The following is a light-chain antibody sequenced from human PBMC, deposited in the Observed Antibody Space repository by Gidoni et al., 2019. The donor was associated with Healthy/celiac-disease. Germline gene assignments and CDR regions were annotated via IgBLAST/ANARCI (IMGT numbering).Light chain of an antibody. J-gene: IGLJ1*01. CDR1: KLGDKY. V-gene: IGLV3-1*01. CDR3: QAWDSSTASYV. Sequence: SYELTPPPSVSVSPGQTASITCSGDKLGDKYACWYQQKPGQSPVLVIYQHSKRPSGIPERFSGSNSGNTATLTISGTQAMDEADYYCQAWDSSTASYVFGTGTKVTVL. CDR2: QHS.